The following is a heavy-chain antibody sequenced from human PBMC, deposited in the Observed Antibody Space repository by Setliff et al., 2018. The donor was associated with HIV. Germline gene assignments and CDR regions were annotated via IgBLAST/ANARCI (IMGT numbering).Heavy chain of an antibody. J-gene: IGHJ4*02. CDR1: DYSINSGYY. CDR2: VYHSGST. Sequence: PSETLSLTCVVSDYSINSGYYWGWIRQPPGKGLEWIGTVYHSGSTYFNPSLKSRVTISVDMSKNQFSLKLNSVTAADTATYYCARSNPGITAGLLAYWGPGTLVTVSS. D-gene: IGHD6-13*01. V-gene: IGHV4-38-2*01. CDR3: ARSNPGITAGLLAY.